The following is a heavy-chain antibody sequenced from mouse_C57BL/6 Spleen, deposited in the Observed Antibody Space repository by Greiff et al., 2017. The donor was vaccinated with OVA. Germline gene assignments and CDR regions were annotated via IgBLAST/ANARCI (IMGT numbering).Heavy chain of an antibody. CDR3: APIYYYGSSSFAY. V-gene: IGHV5-17*01. CDR2: ISSGSSTI. D-gene: IGHD1-1*01. J-gene: IGHJ3*01. CDR1: GFTFSDYG. Sequence: EVMLVESGGGLVKPGGSLKLSCAASGFTFSDYGMHWVRQAPEKGLEWVAYISSGSSTIYYADTVKGRFTISRDNAKNTLFLQMTSLRSEDTAMYYCAPIYYYGSSSFAYWGQGTLVTVSA.